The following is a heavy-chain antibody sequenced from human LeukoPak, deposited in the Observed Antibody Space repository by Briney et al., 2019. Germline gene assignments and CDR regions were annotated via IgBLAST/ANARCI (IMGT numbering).Heavy chain of an antibody. J-gene: IGHJ3*02. V-gene: IGHV1-18*01. D-gene: IGHD1-26*01. CDR1: IYTFTSYG. CDR2: NSAYNGNT. Sequence: ASVKVSCKASIYTFTSYGISGVRQAPGQGLEWVGWNSAYNGNTNYAQTPQGRVTMTTDTSTSTAYMELRSLRSDDTAVYYCARDSGIVGATQAFDIWGQGTMVTVSS. CDR3: ARDSGIVGATQAFDI.